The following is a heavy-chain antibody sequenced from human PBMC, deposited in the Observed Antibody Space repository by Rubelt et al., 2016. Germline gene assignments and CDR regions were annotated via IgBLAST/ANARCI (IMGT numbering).Heavy chain of an antibody. CDR2: IRRRANNFAT. J-gene: IGHJ4*02. CDR3: ARRWEGFDY. CDR1: GFTFSGSA. Sequence: EVQVVESGGGLVQPGGSLRLSCAASGFTFSGSAMHWVRQASGKGLEWVGRIRRRANNFATAYAEWVKGRLTISRDDSNNRAYMQRNSLKTEDTAVYYRARRWEGFDYWCQGTLVTVSS. V-gene: IGHV3-73*02. D-gene: IGHD1-26*01.